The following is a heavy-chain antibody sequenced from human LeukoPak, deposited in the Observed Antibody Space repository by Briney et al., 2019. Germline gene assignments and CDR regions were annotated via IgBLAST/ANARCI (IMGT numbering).Heavy chain of an antibody. D-gene: IGHD6-19*01. CDR3: ARGWLAVNWFDP. CDR2: IYYSGST. Sequence: PSETLSLTCSVSGGSMNSYYWSWIRQSPRKGLEWIGYIYYSGSTNYNPSLKSRVTISVDTSKNQFSLKLSSVTAADTAVYYCARGWLAVNWFDPWGQGTLVTVSS. CDR1: GGSMNSYY. J-gene: IGHJ5*02. V-gene: IGHV4-59*01.